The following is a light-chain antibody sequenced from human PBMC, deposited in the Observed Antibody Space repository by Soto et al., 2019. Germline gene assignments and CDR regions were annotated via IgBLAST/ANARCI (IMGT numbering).Light chain of an antibody. CDR2: AAS. CDR1: QGISNY. V-gene: IGKV1-27*01. CDR3: QKYNSAPRLT. J-gene: IGKJ3*01. Sequence: DIQMTQSPSSLSASVGDRVTITCRASQGISNYLAWYQQKPGKVPKLLIYAASTLQSGVPSRFSGSGSGTDFTPTISSLQPEDVATYYCQKYNSAPRLTFGPGTKVDIK.